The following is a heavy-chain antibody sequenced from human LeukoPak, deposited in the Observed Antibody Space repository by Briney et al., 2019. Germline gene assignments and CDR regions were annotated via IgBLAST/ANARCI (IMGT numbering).Heavy chain of an antibody. CDR2: ISNSGRAI. CDR3: ARDRTVSYSSGWYDY. D-gene: IGHD6-19*01. J-gene: IGHJ4*02. CDR1: GFTFSDYY. V-gene: IGHV3-11*01. Sequence: GGSLRLSCAASGFTFSDYYMTWIRQAPGKGLEWVSYISNSGRAISYADSVKGRFTISRDNTKNSLYLQMNSLRAEDTAVYYCARDRTVSYSSGWYDYWGQGTLVTVSS.